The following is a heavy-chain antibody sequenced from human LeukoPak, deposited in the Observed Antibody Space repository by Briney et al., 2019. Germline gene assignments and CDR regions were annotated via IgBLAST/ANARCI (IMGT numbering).Heavy chain of an antibody. Sequence: ASVKVSCKASGGTFSSYAISWVRQAPGQGLEWMGGIIPIFGTANYAQKFQGRVTITADKSTSTAYMELSSLRSEDTAVYYCASGPGAHPTDYYYYYMDVWGKGTTVTVSS. CDR1: GGTFSSYA. J-gene: IGHJ6*03. CDR3: ASGPGAHPTDYYYYYMDV. V-gene: IGHV1-69*06. CDR2: IIPIFGTA. D-gene: IGHD2-21*02.